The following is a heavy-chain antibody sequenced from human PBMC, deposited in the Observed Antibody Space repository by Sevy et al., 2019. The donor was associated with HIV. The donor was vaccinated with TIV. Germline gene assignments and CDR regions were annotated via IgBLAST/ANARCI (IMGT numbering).Heavy chain of an antibody. CDR3: GRQGVAAEIDY. D-gene: IGHD6-13*01. V-gene: IGHV3-73*01. CDR2: YRNKADSYAT. CDR1: GFTFSVAA. J-gene: IGHJ4*02. Sequence: GGSLRLSCAASGFTFSVAAVHWVRQASGKGLEWVGLYRNKADSYATSYAASVKGRFTISRDDSKNMAYLQMNSLKTEDTAVYFCGRQGVAAEIDYWGRGTLVTVSS.